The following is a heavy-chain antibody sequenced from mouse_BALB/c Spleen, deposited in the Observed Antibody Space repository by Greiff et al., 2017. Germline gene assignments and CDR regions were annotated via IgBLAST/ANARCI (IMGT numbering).Heavy chain of an antibody. CDR1: GYSFTGYY. D-gene: IGHD2-1*01. CDR3: ARYGDIYYGNYYAMDY. V-gene: IGHV1-31*01. J-gene: IGHJ4*01. Sequence: EVQLQESGPELVKPGASVKISCKASGYSFTGYYMHWVKQSHVKSLEWIGRINPYNGATSYNQNFKDKASLTVDKSSSTAYMELHSLTSEDSAVYYCARYGDIYYGNYYAMDYWGQGTSVTVSA. CDR2: INPYNGAT.